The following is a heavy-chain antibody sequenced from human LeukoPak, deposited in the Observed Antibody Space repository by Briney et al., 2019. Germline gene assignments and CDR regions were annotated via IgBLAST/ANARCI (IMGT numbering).Heavy chain of an antibody. D-gene: IGHD6-13*01. J-gene: IGHJ5*02. CDR1: GYTFTSYA. V-gene: IGHV1-3*01. Sequence: ASVKVSCKASGYTFTSYATHWVRQAPGQRLEWMGWINAGNGNTKYSQKFQGRVTITRDTSASTAYMELSSLRSEDTAVYYCARDPYSSSSPNTWFDPWGQGTLVTVSS. CDR3: ARDPYSSSSPNTWFDP. CDR2: INAGNGNT.